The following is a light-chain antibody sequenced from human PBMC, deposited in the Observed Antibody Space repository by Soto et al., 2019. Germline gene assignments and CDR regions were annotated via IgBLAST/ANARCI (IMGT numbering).Light chain of an antibody. Sequence: EVVVTQSPDTLSLSPGETATLSCRASQSVSSSVAWYQHKPGQSPRLVVYSGDKRAPGIPPRFSGSGSGTDFTLTISSLESDDFAIYYCQQRYSWLRAFGPGTKVE. CDR1: QSVSSS. CDR2: SGD. V-gene: IGKV3-11*01. J-gene: IGKJ1*01. CDR3: QQRYSWLRA.